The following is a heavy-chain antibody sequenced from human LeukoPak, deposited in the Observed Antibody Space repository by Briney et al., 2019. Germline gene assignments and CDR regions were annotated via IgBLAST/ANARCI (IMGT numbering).Heavy chain of an antibody. D-gene: IGHD6-19*01. J-gene: IGHJ4*02. CDR2: ISRSGATT. CDR1: GFTFSSHA. Sequence: PGGSLRLSCAASGFTFSSHAMSWVRQAPGKGLEWVSSISRSGATTYYADSVKGRFTIIRDTSKNTLSLQMNSPRAGDTAVYYCAKDLGYSTGWYAFDYWGQGTLVTVSS. CDR3: AKDLGYSTGWYAFDY. V-gene: IGHV3-23*01.